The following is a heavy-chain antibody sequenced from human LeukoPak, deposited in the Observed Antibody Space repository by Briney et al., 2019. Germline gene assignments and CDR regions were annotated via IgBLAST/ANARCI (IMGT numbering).Heavy chain of an antibody. CDR1: GFTFSSYA. D-gene: IGHD2-8*01. J-gene: IGHJ1*01. V-gene: IGHV3-23*01. CDR2: ISGSGGST. Sequence: GGSLRLSCAASGFTFSSYAMSWVRQAPGKGLEWVSAISGSGGSTYYADSVKGRFTISRDNSKNTLYLQMNSLRAEDMAVYYCARARGYCTNGVCYTGYFQHWGQGTLVTVSS. CDR3: ARARGYCTNGVCYTGYFQH.